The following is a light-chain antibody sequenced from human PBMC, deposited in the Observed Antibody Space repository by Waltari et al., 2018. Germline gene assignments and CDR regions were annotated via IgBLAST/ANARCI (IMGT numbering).Light chain of an antibody. CDR2: EVS. J-gene: IGLJ2*01. CDR3: CSYADSVV. V-gene: IGLV2-23*02. CDR1: RRAVGHANL. Sequence: QSALTQPASVSGSPGQSLTISCTGTRRAVGHANLVSWDQQQPNKAPQLIIHEVSTRPPGISDRVSGSRSGNTASLTISGLQAEDDADYYCCSYADSVVFGGGTKLTVL.